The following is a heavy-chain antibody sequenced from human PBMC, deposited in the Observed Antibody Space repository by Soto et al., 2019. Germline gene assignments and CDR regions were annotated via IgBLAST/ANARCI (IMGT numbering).Heavy chain of an antibody. V-gene: IGHV4-30-2*01. Sequence: QLQLQESGSGLVKPSQTLSLTCAVSGGSISSGGYSWSWIRQPPGKGLEWIGYIYHSGSTYYNPSVKSRVTISVDRSKNQFSLKLSSVTAADTAVYSCARGITIFGVVITYYFDYWGQGTLVTVSS. CDR3: ARGITIFGVVITYYFDY. J-gene: IGHJ4*02. CDR1: GGSISSGGYS. CDR2: IYHSGST. D-gene: IGHD3-3*01.